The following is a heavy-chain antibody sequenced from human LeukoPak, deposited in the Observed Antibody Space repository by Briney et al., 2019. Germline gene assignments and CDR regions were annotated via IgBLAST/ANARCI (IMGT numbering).Heavy chain of an antibody. V-gene: IGHV3-74*01. CDR2: INGDGSSV. Sequence: GGSLRLYCEASGFTFSSHWMHWVRQVPGNGLVWVSNINGDGSSVGYADSVKGRFAVSRDNAKNTIYLHMSSLRAEDTAVYYCARDEVGATPIDYWGQGTLVTVSS. CDR1: GFTFSSHW. J-gene: IGHJ4*02. D-gene: IGHD1-26*01. CDR3: ARDEVGATPIDY.